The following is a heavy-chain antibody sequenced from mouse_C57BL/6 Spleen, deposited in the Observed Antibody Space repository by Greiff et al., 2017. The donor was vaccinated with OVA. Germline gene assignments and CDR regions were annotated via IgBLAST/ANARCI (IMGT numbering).Heavy chain of an antibody. Sequence: QVQLQQPGAELVKPGASVKLSCKASGYTFTSYWMQWVKQRPGQGLEWIGEIDPSDSYTNYNQKFKGKATLTVDTSSNTAYMQLSSLTSEDSAVDYSARTCYDYGGFAYWGQGTLVTVSA. CDR3: ARTCYDYGGFAY. D-gene: IGHD2-4*01. V-gene: IGHV1-50*01. J-gene: IGHJ3*01. CDR1: GYTFTSYW. CDR2: IDPSDSYT.